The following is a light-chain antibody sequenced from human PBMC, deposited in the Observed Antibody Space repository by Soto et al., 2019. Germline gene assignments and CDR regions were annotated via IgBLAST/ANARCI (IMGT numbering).Light chain of an antibody. Sequence: QSALTQPASVSGSPGQSITISCTGTSSDVGGYNYVSWYQQHPGKAPKLMIYEVSNRPSGVSNRFSGSKSGNTASLTISGLQAEDEADYYCSSYRSSSTLGVFGTGTKLT. J-gene: IGLJ1*01. CDR1: SSDVGGYNY. CDR3: SSYRSSSTLGV. CDR2: EVS. V-gene: IGLV2-14*01.